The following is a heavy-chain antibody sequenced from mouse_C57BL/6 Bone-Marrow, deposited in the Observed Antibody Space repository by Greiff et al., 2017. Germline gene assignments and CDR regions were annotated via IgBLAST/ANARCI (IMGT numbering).Heavy chain of an antibody. Sequence: EVKLVESGGGLVKPGGSLKLSCAASGFTFSSYAMSWVRQTPEKRLEWVATISDGGSSTYYPDNVTGRFTISRDNAKNNLYLQMSHLKSEDTAVDYCAGSYCGSSGGAYWGQGTLVTVSA. CDR3: AGSYCGSSGGAY. CDR1: GFTFSSYA. D-gene: IGHD1-1*01. CDR2: ISDGGSST. V-gene: IGHV5-4*03. J-gene: IGHJ3*01.